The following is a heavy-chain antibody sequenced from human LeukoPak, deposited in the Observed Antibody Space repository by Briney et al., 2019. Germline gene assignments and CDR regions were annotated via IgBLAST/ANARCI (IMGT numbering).Heavy chain of an antibody. CDR2: IAYDGSRA. Sequence: GGSLRLSCTASGFSFSNHYMRWIRQAPGKGLEWVAVIAYDGSRAFYADSVKGRFTISRDNSKNTMSVQMDDLRAEDTAVYYCTRYNNDRFDYWGQGTLVTVSS. CDR1: GFSFSNHY. J-gene: IGHJ4*02. V-gene: IGHV3-33*08. CDR3: TRYNNDRFDY. D-gene: IGHD1-14*01.